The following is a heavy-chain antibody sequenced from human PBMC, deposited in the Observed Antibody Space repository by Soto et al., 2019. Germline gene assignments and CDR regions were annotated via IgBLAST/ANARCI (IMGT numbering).Heavy chain of an antibody. V-gene: IGHV1-8*02. CDR1: GYTFTSYG. CDR2: MNPNSGNT. J-gene: IGHJ4*02. D-gene: IGHD6-13*01. CDR3: ARGYRSSPPDY. Sequence: GASVKVSCKASGYTFTSYGISWVRQAPGQGLEWMGWMNPNSGNTGYAQKFQGRVTMTRNTSISTAYMELSSLRSEDTAVYYCARGYRSSPPDYWGQGTLVTVSS.